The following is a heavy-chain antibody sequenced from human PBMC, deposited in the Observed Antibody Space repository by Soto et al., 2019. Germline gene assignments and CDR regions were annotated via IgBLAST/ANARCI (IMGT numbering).Heavy chain of an antibody. Sequence: QVQLVQSGAEVKKPGASVKVSCKASGYTFTSYGISWVRQAPGQGLEWMGWISAYNGNTNYAQKLQGRVTMTTDTSTSTAYMELRSPRSDDTAVYYCARVRAAAPDYYYGMDVWGQGTTVTVSS. CDR3: ARVRAAAPDYYYGMDV. CDR2: ISAYNGNT. CDR1: GYTFTSYG. J-gene: IGHJ6*02. D-gene: IGHD6-13*01. V-gene: IGHV1-18*01.